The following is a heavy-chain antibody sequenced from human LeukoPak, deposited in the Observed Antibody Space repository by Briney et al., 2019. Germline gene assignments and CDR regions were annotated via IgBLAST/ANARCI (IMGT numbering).Heavy chain of an antibody. V-gene: IGHV3-74*01. J-gene: IGHJ4*02. Sequence: GGSLRLSCAASGFTFSNYWMHWVRQAPGKGLVWVSHIYKDGSNPNYADSVKGRFTISRDNAKNTLYLQMNSLRAEDTAVYYCASRLLWFGDQTDYWGQGTLVTVSS. CDR1: GFTFSNYW. D-gene: IGHD3-10*01. CDR3: ASRLLWFGDQTDY. CDR2: IYKDGSNP.